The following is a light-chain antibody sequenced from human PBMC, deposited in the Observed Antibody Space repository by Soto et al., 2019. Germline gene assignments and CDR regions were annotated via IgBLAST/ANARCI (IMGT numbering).Light chain of an antibody. J-gene: IGLJ2*01. CDR1: NVGSKN. V-gene: IGLV3-21*04. CDR3: QVWDGSSDHVL. Sequence: SYELTQPPSVSVAPGKTARITCGGDNVGSKNVHWYQQEPGQAPVVLIYYDSDRPSGIPERFSGSNSGNTATLTISSVEAGDEADYYSQVWDGSSDHVLFGGGTKLTVL. CDR2: YDS.